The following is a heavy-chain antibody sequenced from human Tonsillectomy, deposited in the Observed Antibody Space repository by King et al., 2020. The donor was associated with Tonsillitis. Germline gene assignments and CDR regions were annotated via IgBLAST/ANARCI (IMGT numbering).Heavy chain of an antibody. CDR2: INHSGST. J-gene: IGHJ2*01. V-gene: IGHV4-34*01. CDR3: ARNCITMVRGVNRSYWYFDL. Sequence: VQLQQWGAGLLKPSETLSLTCAVYGGSFSGYYWSWIRQPPGKGLEWSGEINHSGSTNYNPSLKSRVTVSVDTSKNQFSLKLSSVTAAGTAVDYCARNCITMVRGVNRSYWYFDLWGRGTLVTVSS. D-gene: IGHD3-10*01. CDR1: GGSFSGYY.